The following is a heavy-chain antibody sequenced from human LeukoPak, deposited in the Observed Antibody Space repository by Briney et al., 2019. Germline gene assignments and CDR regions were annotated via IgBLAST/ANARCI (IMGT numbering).Heavy chain of an antibody. V-gene: IGHV4-4*07. D-gene: IGHD1-14*01. Sequence: GSLRLSCAASGFTFSSYAMSWVRQAPGKGLEWIGRVYTSRSTNNNPSLRGRVTISIATSKNQFSLKLSSVTAADTAVYYCARDRLNPDAVDLWGQGTMVTISS. J-gene: IGHJ3*01. CDR3: ARDRLNPDAVDL. CDR1: GFTFSSYA. CDR2: VYTSRST.